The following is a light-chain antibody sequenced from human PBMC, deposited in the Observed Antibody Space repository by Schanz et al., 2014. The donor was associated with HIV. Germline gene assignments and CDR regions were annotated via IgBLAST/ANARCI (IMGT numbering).Light chain of an antibody. J-gene: IGLJ2*01. CDR2: DVS. CDR1: SSDVGDYNY. Sequence: QSALTQPPSASGSPGQSVTISCTGTSSDVGDYNYVSWYQQHPGTAPKLMIYDVSNRPSGVSNRFSGSKSGNTASLTISGLQAEDEADYYCSSYTSSSTLVFGGGTKLTVL. V-gene: IGLV2-14*01. CDR3: SSYTSSSTLV.